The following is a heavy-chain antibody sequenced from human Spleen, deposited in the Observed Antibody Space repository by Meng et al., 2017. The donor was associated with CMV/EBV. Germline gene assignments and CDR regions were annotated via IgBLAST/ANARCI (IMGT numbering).Heavy chain of an antibody. CDR2: INPSGGST. CDR3: ARARGEDSDFWSGWGNWFDP. D-gene: IGHD3-3*01. CDR1: FTSHY. V-gene: IGHV1-46*01. Sequence: FTSHYIHWVRQAPGQGLEWMGVINPSGGSTTYAQEFQGRVTMTRDTSTSTVYLELSSLISEDTAVYYCARARGEDSDFWSGWGNWFDPWGQGTLVTVSS. J-gene: IGHJ5*02.